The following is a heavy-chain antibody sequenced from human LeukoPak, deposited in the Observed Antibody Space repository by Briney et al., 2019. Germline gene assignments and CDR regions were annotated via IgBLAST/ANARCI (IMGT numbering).Heavy chain of an antibody. V-gene: IGHV3-7*03. J-gene: IGHJ4*02. CDR2: IKQDGSKK. CDR1: GFPFSRYW. Sequence: GGSLRLSCVASGFPFSRYWMTWVRQAPGKGLEWVANIKQDGSKKSYVDSVKGRFTISRDNAKNSLYLQMNSLRAEDTAVYYCVKGLGSLYYLDFWGQGTLVAVSS. CDR3: VKGLGSLYYLDF. D-gene: IGHD3-16*01.